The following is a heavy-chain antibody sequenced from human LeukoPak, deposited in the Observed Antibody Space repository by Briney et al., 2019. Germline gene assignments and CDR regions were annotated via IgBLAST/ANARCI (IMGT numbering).Heavy chain of an antibody. CDR1: GYSISNGYY. J-gene: IGHJ4*02. CDR3: ARGGWFGESPFDY. Sequence: SETLSLTCTVSGYSISNGYYWGWIRQPPGTGLEWIGSIYPSGSTFYNPSLKSRVTISVDTSKNQFSLKLSSVTAADTAVYYCARGGWFGESPFDYWGQGTLVTVSS. CDR2: IYPSGST. D-gene: IGHD3-10*01. V-gene: IGHV4-38-2*02.